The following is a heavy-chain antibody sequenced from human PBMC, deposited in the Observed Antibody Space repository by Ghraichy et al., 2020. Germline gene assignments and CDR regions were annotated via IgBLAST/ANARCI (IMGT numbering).Heavy chain of an antibody. J-gene: IGHJ4*02. V-gene: IGHV3-74*01. CDR1: GFTFSSYW. CDR3: ARETGGWLRAFDY. D-gene: IGHD5-12*01. CDR2: INSDESMT. Sequence: GESLNISCAASGFTFSSYWMHWVRHIPGKGLMWVSRINSDESMTHYADSVKGRFTTTRDNAKNTLYLQMSSLRVDDTAVYYCARETGGWLRAFDYWGQGTLGNVSS.